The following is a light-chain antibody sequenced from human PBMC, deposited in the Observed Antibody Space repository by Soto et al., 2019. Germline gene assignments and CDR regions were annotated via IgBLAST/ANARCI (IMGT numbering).Light chain of an antibody. CDR3: QQYNRYWT. V-gene: IGKV1-5*03. J-gene: IGKJ1*01. Sequence: DIQMTQSPSTVSESVGDRVTITCRASQSINTWLAWYQHKPGKAPKLLIYKASSLESGVPSRFSGSGSGTEFTLTISSLEPDDFATYYCQQYNRYWTFGQGTKVEVK. CDR2: KAS. CDR1: QSINTW.